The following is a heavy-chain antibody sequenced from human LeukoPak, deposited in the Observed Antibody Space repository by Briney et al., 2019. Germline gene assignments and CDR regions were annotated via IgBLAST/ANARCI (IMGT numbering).Heavy chain of an antibody. J-gene: IGHJ6*03. D-gene: IGHD3-10*01. V-gene: IGHV4-59*01. Sequence: SETLSLTCTVSGGSISSYYWSWIRQPPGKGLEWIGDIHYSGSTNYNPSLKSRVTISVDTSKNEFSLKVRSVTAADTAVYYCARVEEGYGSGRRENYYYYYMDVWGKGTTVTISS. CDR2: IHYSGST. CDR3: ARVEEGYGSGRRENYYYYYMDV. CDR1: GGSISSYY.